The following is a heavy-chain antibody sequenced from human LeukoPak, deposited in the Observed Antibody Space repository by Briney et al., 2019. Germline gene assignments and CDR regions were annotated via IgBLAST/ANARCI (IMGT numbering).Heavy chain of an antibody. CDR3: ARGGSCSGATCYSPLYYYFYYMDV. CDR1: GFTFSTYG. Sequence: GGSLRLSCAASGFTFSTYGMHWVRQAPGKGLEWVSFIRYVGINKYYADSVKGRFTISRDNAKNSLFLQMNSLRAEDTGVYFCARGGSCSGATCYSPLYYYFYYMDVWGKGTTVTVSS. J-gene: IGHJ6*03. D-gene: IGHD2-15*01. V-gene: IGHV3-30*02. CDR2: IRYVGINK.